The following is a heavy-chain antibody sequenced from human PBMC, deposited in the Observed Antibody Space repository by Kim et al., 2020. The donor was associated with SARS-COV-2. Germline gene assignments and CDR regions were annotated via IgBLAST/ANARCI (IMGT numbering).Heavy chain of an antibody. J-gene: IGHJ4*02. Sequence: YTHYSPSFQGHVTITADKSISTAYLQWSSLKAADTAMYYCARLGHDSNGYWGQGTLVTVSS. CDR3: ARLGHDSNGY. V-gene: IGHV5-10-1*01. D-gene: IGHD1-1*01. CDR2: YT.